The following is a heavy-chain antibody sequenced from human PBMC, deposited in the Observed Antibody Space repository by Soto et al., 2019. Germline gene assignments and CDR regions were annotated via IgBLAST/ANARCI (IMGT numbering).Heavy chain of an antibody. CDR2: IYYSGST. Sequence: LTCTVSGGSISSGDYYWSWVRQPPGKGLEWIGYIYYSGSTYYNPSLKSRVTISVDTSKNQFSLKLSSVAAADTAVYYCARSGQYYDFWSGYLKLGLYGMDVWGQGTTVTVSS. CDR3: ARSGQYYDFWSGYLKLGLYGMDV. V-gene: IGHV4-30-4*01. CDR1: GGSISSGDYY. D-gene: IGHD3-3*01. J-gene: IGHJ6*02.